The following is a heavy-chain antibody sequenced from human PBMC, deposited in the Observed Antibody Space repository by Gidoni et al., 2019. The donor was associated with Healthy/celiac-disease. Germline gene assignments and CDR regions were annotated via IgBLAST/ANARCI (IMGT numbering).Heavy chain of an antibody. CDR1: GFTFSRYS. V-gene: IGHV3-21*01. CDR2: ISSSSSYR. J-gene: IGHJ6*02. CDR3: ARDHPKLYDYDSSHYYGMDV. Sequence: EVQLVESGGGLVKPGGSLRLSCAASGFTFSRYSMHWVRQAPGKGLEWVSSISSSSSYRYYADSVKGRFTISRDNAKNSLYLQMNSLRAEDTAVYYCARDHPKLYDYDSSHYYGMDVWGQGTTVTVSS. D-gene: IGHD3-22*01.